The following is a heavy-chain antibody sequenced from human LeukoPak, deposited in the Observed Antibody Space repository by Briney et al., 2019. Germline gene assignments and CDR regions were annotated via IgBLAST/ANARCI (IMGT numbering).Heavy chain of an antibody. CDR3: ARSGKQQLASSWFDP. D-gene: IGHD6-13*01. J-gene: IGHJ5*02. V-gene: IGHV4-39*07. CDR1: GGSISRSSYY. Sequence: SETLSLTCSVSGGSISRSSYYWGWIRQPPGKGLEWIGSLYYSGSTYYNPSLKSRVTISVDRSKNQFSLKLSSVTAADTAVYYCARSGKQQLASSWFDPWGQGTLVTVSS. CDR2: LYYSGST.